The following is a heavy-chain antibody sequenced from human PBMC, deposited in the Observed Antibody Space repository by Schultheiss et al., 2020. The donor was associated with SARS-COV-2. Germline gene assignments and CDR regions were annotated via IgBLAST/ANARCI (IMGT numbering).Heavy chain of an antibody. J-gene: IGHJ6*02. Sequence: LRLSCTVSGGSISSGGYYWSWIRQHPGKGLEWIGYIYYSGSTYYNPSLKSLVTISVDTSKNQFSLKLSSVTAADTAVYYCARVRFSYGMDVWGQGTTVTVSS. V-gene: IGHV4-31*01. CDR3: ARVRFSYGMDV. CDR1: GGSISSGGYY. D-gene: IGHD3-3*01. CDR2: IYYSGST.